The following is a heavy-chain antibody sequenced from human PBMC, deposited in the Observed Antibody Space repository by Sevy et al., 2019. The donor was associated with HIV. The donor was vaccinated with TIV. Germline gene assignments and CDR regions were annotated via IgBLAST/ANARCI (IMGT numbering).Heavy chain of an antibody. CDR2: ISYDGSNK. J-gene: IGHJ6*02. D-gene: IGHD1-26*01. V-gene: IGHV3-30*18. CDR1: GFTFSSYG. CDR3: AKDLVGAPRGGVYYYYGMDV. Sequence: GGSLRLSCAASGFTFSSYGMHWVRQAPGKGLEWVAVISYDGSNKYYADSVKGRFTISRDNSKNTLYLQMNSLRAEDTAVYYCAKDLVGAPRGGVYYYYGMDVWGQGTTVTVSS.